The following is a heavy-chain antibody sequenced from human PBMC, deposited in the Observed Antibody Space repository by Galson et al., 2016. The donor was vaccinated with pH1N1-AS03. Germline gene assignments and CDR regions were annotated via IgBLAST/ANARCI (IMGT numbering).Heavy chain of an antibody. CDR3: ARWSNDYGSY. V-gene: IGHV5-51*01. J-gene: IGHJ4*02. D-gene: IGHD4-17*01. CDR2: TYPSDSDT. CDR1: GYSFPSHW. Sequence: QSGAEVKKPGESLKISCKGSGYSFPSHWIAWVRQMPGKGLEWMGITYPSDSDTRYNSSFQGQVTISADTSISTAYLQWNSLKASDTAIYYCARWSNDYGSYWGQGTLVTVSS.